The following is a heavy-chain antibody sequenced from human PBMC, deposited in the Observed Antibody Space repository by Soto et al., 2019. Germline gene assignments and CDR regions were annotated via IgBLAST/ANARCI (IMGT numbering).Heavy chain of an antibody. CDR1: GGSISSGAYY. D-gene: IGHD3-16*02. CDR2: IYYSGST. Sequence: LSLTCIVSGGSISSGAYYWSWIRQHPGKGLEWIGYIYYSGSTYYKPSLKSRVTISVDTSKNQFSLKLSSVTAADTAVYYCARDIGSASAMDVWGQGTTVTVSS. J-gene: IGHJ6*02. CDR3: ARDIGSASAMDV. V-gene: IGHV4-31*03.